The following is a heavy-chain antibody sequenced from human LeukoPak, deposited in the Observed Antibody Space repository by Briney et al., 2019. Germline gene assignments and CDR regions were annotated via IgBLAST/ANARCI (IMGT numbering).Heavy chain of an antibody. CDR1: GFTVSSNY. Sequence: PGGSLRLSCAASGFTVSSNYMSWVRQAPGKGLEWVSVIYSGGSTYYADSVKGRFTISRDNSKNTLYLQMNSLRAEDSAVYYCARAGGIAAAGFVDVCGKGTTVTVSS. D-gene: IGHD6-25*01. CDR3: ARAGGIAAAGFVDV. CDR2: IYSGGST. J-gene: IGHJ6*04. V-gene: IGHV3-53*01.